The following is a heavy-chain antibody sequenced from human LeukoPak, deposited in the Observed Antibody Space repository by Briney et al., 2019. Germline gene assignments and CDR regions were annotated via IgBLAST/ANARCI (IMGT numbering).Heavy chain of an antibody. D-gene: IGHD6-13*01. CDR3: AKDIAAAGYWYFDL. CDR2: ISSSGSTI. CDR1: GFTFSDYY. V-gene: IGHV3-11*04. Sequence: GGSLRLSCAASGFTFSDYYMSWIRQAPGKGLEWVSYISSSGSTIYYADSVKGRFTISRDNSKNTLYLQMNSLRAEDTAVYYCAKDIAAAGYWYFDLWGRGTLVTVSS. J-gene: IGHJ2*01.